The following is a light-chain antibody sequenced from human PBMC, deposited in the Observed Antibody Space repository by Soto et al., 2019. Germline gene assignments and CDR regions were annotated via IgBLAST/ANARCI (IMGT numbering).Light chain of an antibody. V-gene: IGKV1-5*03. CDR1: QSISNW. Sequence: DIQMTQSPSTLSASVGDRVTITCRASQSISNWLAWYQQKPTKAPKLLIYKASSLESGVPSRFSGSGSGTDFTLTISSLQPDDFATYYCQQYYSYSYTFGQGTKLEIK. CDR3: QQYYSYSYT. J-gene: IGKJ2*01. CDR2: KAS.